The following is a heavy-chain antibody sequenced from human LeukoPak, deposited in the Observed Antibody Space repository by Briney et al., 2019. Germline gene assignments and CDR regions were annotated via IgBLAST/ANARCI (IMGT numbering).Heavy chain of an antibody. CDR3: ARVRQWEILGAFDL. D-gene: IGHD1-26*01. J-gene: IGHJ3*01. Sequence: SETLSLTCAVSGASVTHGGFSWTWVRQPPGKGLEWLALISYSGSAHYTLSLKSRLSISVDTSKNQFSLKLTSVTAADTAVYYCARVRQWEILGAFDLWGQGTTVTVSS. V-gene: IGHV4-30-4*07. CDR1: GASVTHGGFS. CDR2: ISYSGSA.